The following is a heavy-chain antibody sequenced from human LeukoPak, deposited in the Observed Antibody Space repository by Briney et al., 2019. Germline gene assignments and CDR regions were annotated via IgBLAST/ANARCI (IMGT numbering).Heavy chain of an antibody. V-gene: IGHV5-51*01. Sequence: GESLKISCKGSGYSFTSYWIAWVRQRPGKGLEWMGIISPGDFDTTYSPSFQGQVTISADKSISTAYLQWSSMKASDTAIYYCARPHYDFWSSYSYYGMDVWGQGTTVTVSS. CDR2: ISPGDFDT. CDR1: GYSFTSYW. CDR3: ARPHYDFWSSYSYYGMDV. J-gene: IGHJ6*02. D-gene: IGHD3-3*01.